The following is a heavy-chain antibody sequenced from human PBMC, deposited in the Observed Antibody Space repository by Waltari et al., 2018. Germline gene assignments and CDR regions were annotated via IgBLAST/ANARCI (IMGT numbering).Heavy chain of an antibody. J-gene: IGHJ4*02. CDR3: ARSFGGSGSYKFDY. Sequence: QLQLQESGPRLVRSSETLSLTCTVSGGSISTNTHYWAWIRQAPGKGSEWIGSVYYNGHAYYNPSLESRVTMSVDTSKNHFSLDLESVSTPDTSIYFCARSFGGSGSYKFDYWGQGILVTVSS. D-gene: IGHD3-10*01. CDR1: GGSISTNTHY. V-gene: IGHV4-39*02. CDR2: VYYNGHA.